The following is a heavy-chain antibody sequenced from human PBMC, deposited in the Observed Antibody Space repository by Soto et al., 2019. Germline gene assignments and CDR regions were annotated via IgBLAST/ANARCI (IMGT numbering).Heavy chain of an antibody. Sequence: QVQLVQSGAEVKKPGASVKVSCKASGYTFTSYGISWVRQAPGQGLEWMGRISAYNGNTNYAQQVQGRGTMTTDTAPSTADMELRSRRADDPAVYYCARDRSGNPGYWGQGNLVTGSS. V-gene: IGHV1-18*01. CDR2: ISAYNGNT. CDR1: GYTFTSYG. D-gene: IGHD2-15*01. J-gene: IGHJ4*02. CDR3: ARDRSGNPGY.